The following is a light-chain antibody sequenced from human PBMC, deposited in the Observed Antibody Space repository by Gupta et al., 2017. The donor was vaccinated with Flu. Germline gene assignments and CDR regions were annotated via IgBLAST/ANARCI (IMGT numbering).Light chain of an antibody. CDR3: QQSYSTPWT. Sequence: DIQMTQSPSSLSASVGDRVTITCRASQNINNYLNWYQHNPGKAPKLLIYAASSLYSGVPSRFTGSGSGTDFTLTINKLQPEDFATYYCQQSYSTPWTFGQGTKVEIK. J-gene: IGKJ1*01. V-gene: IGKV1-39*01. CDR1: QNINNY. CDR2: AAS.